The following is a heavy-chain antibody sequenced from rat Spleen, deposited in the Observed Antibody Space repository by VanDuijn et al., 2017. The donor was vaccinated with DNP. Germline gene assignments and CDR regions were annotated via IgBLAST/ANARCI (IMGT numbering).Heavy chain of an antibody. D-gene: IGHD1-5*01. CDR3: ARHRTIMPYYYAMDA. J-gene: IGHJ4*01. CDR1: GFTFSNYG. CDR2: ISPSGGRI. V-gene: IGHV5-19*01. Sequence: EVQLVESGGGLVQPGRSLKLSCAASGFTFSNYGMHWIRQAPMKGLEWVASISPSGGRIYYRDSVKGRFTISRDNAQSTLYLQVNSLRSEDTATYYCARHRTIMPYYYAMDAWGQGASVTVSS.